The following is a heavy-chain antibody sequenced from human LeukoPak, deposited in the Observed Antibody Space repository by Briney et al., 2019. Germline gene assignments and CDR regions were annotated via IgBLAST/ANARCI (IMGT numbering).Heavy chain of an antibody. J-gene: IGHJ4*02. CDR1: GGSISSSSCY. CDR2: IYYSGST. D-gene: IGHD3-10*01. V-gene: IGHV4-39*01. Sequence: SETLSLTCTVSGGSISSSSCYWGWIRQPPGKGLEWIGSIYYSGSTYYNPSLKSRVTISVDMSKKQLSLKVNSVTAADTAVYYCAMLWFGESTSLYYFDYWGQGTLVTVSS. CDR3: AMLWFGESTSLYYFDY.